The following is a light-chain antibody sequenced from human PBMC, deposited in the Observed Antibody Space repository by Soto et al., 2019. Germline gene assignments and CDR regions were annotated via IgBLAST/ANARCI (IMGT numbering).Light chain of an antibody. CDR3: QHMRT. CDR2: DAS. Sequence: EIQMTQSPSTLSASVGDRVTITCRDSXSIXXXXAXYXQXXGXDXKFLIYDASTLESGVPSRFSGSGFGTAFSLTISSLQPDDFGSYYCQHMRTFGQGT. CDR1: XSIXXX. J-gene: IGKJ1*01. V-gene: IGKV1-5*01.